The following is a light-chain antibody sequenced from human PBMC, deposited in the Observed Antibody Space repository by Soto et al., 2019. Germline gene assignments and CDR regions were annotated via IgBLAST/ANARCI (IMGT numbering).Light chain of an antibody. V-gene: IGLV1-47*02. CDR3: ASWDDRLGAVI. J-gene: IGLJ2*01. CDR2: SNN. CDR1: SSNIGGTNY. Sequence: QSVLTQPPSASGTPGQKVFISCSGRSSNIGGTNYAYWYQQLPGAAPKLLMHSNNLRPSGVPERISGSKFGTAASLAISGLRSEDEAVYYCASWDDRLGAVIFGGGTKVTVL.